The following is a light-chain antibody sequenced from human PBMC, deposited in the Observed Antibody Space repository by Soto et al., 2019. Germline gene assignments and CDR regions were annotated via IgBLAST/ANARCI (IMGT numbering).Light chain of an antibody. V-gene: IGLV1-47*03. Sequence: QSVLTQPPSASGTPGQRVTISCSGSSSNIGSNYVYWYQQLPGTAPKVLIYRNTQLPSGVPDRFSGSKSGTSASLAISGLWSEDEADYYCAAWDDSLSAWVFGGGTKLTVL. CDR2: RNT. CDR1: SSNIGSNY. J-gene: IGLJ3*02. CDR3: AAWDDSLSAWV.